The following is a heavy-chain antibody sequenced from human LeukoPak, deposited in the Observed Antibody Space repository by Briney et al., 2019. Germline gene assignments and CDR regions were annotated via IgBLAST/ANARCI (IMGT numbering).Heavy chain of an antibody. CDR3: ARETGQTMYYYYGVDV. D-gene: IGHD1-1*01. Sequence: GGSLRLSCAASGFTFSSYAMHWVRQAPGKGLEWVANVKQDGDEKYYLDSVKGRFTISRDNANNSLYLQMNSLRAEDTAVYYCARETGQTMYYYYGVDVWGQGTTVTVSS. V-gene: IGHV3-7*01. CDR2: VKQDGDEK. J-gene: IGHJ6*02. CDR1: GFTFSSYA.